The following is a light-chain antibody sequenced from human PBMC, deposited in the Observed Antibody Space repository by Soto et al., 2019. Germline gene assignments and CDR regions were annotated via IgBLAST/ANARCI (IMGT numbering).Light chain of an antibody. V-gene: IGLV2-11*01. CDR1: SSVVGGYNH. J-gene: IGLJ1*01. CDR2: DVS. Sequence: QSALTQPRSVSGSPGQSVTISCTGTSSVVGGYNHVSWYQQNPGEAPKVMIFDVSKRPSGVPDRFSGSKSDNTASLTISGLQAEDEADYYCCSYAGSSAYVFGAGTKVTVL. CDR3: CSYAGSSAYV.